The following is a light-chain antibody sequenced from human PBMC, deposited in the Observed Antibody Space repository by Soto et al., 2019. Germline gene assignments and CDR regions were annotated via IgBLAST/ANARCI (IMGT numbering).Light chain of an antibody. CDR3: RSYTSRPTLFV. J-gene: IGLJ6*01. V-gene: IGLV2-14*01. CDR2: EVS. CDR1: SSDVGGYNY. Sequence: QSALTQPASVSGSPGQSITISCTGTSSDVGGYNYVSWYQQHPGKAPKLVIFEVSIRPSGVSIRFSGSKSGNTASLTISGLQTEDEADYYCRSYTSRPTLFVFGSGTKVTVL.